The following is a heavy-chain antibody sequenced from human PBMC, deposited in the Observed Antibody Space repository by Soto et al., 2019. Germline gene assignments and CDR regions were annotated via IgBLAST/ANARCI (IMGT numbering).Heavy chain of an antibody. D-gene: IGHD3-10*01. CDR1: GGSISRYY. CDR2: IYYSVST. J-gene: IGHJ5*02. V-gene: IGHV4-59*08. CDR3: ERRVGAPNWFDP. Sequence: QVQLQESGPGLVKPSETLSLTCTVSGGSISRYYWSWIRKPPGKGLAWIGYIYYSVSTNDNPSLKSRVTISVDTSKNQFSLKLSSVTAADTAVYYCERRVGAPNWFDPWGQGTLVTVSS.